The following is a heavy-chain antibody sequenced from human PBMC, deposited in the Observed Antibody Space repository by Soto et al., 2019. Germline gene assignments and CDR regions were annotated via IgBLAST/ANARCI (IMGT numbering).Heavy chain of an antibody. J-gene: IGHJ4*02. CDR1: GGTFRNYP. Sequence: QVQLVQSGTEVKKPGSSVKVSCKASGGTFRNYPINWVRQAPGQGLEWMGSIFPLTDIPDYAQNFQARLTISADKSTSTAYMEVSSLTSDDTAMYFCARGPLVVLNYFETWGQGPLVTVSS. V-gene: IGHV1-69*02. CDR3: ARGPLVVLNYFET. CDR2: IFPLTDIP.